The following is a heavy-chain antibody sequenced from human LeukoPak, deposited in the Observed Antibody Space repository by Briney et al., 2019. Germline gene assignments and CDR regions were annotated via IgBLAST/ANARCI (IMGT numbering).Heavy chain of an antibody. D-gene: IGHD3-16*01. CDR1: GGSFSGYY. Sequence: SETLSLTCAVSGGSFSGYYWSWIRQPPGKGLEWIGEINHSGSTNYNPSLKSRVTISVDTSKNQFSLKLSSVTAADTAVYYCARLPGWGSDRWGQGTLVTVSS. CDR2: INHSGST. CDR3: ARLPGWGSDR. V-gene: IGHV4-34*01. J-gene: IGHJ5*02.